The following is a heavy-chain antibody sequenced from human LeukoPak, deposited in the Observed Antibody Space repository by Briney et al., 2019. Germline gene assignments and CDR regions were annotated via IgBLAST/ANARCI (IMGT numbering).Heavy chain of an antibody. CDR2: IYTSGST. Sequence: GSLRLSCAASGFTFSSYEMNWVRQAPGKGLEWIGRIYTSGSTNYNPSLKSRVTMSVDTSKNQFSLKLSSVTAADTAVYYCARDGGSSWYFPYYFDYWGQGTLVTVSS. V-gene: IGHV4-4*07. D-gene: IGHD6-13*01. J-gene: IGHJ4*02. CDR3: ARDGGSSWYFPYYFDY. CDR1: GFTFSSYE.